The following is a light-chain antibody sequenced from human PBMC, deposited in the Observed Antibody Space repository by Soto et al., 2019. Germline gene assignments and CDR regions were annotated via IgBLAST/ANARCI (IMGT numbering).Light chain of an antibody. J-gene: IGLJ1*01. Sequence: QSALTQPASVSWSPGQSITISCTGTSSDVGGYNYVCWYQQHPGKAPKLMIYEVSNRPSGVSNRFSGSKSGNTASLTISGLQAEDEADYYCSSFTSGSTLFGTGTKVTVL. CDR2: EVS. CDR1: SSDVGGYNY. CDR3: SSFTSGSTL. V-gene: IGLV2-14*01.